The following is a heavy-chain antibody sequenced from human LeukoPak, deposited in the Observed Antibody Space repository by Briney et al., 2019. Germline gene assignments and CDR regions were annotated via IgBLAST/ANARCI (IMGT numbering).Heavy chain of an antibody. J-gene: IGHJ5*02. CDR1: SGSINSQY. D-gene: IGHD3-10*01. CDR2: IYSSGST. Sequence: SETLSLTCTVSSGSINSQYWSWIRQPAGKGLEWIGRIYSSGSTDYSPSLRSRVTMSVDMSNNQFSLKLSSVTAADTAVYYYARGSYGSRGKAYFDPWGQGTLVTVSS. V-gene: IGHV4-4*07. CDR3: ARGSYGSRGKAYFDP.